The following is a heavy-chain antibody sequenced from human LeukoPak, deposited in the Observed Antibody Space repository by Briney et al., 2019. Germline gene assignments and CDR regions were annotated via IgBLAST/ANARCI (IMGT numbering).Heavy chain of an antibody. Sequence: ASVKVSCKVSGYSLSYRSIHWLPQVPGKGFTWMGGCDPEDGEIVYAQSFQGRVTMTEYTSTDTSYMELSSLTSADTAVYCCATGSYRAGHCDEDLFDIWRQETLVTVSS. CDR1: GYSLSYRS. J-gene: IGHJ3*02. CDR2: CDPEDGEI. D-gene: IGHD2-21*01. CDR3: ATGSYRAGHCDEDLFDI. V-gene: IGHV1-24*01.